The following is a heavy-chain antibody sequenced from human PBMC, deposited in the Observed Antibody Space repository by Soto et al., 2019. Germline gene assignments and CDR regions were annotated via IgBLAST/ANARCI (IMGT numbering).Heavy chain of an antibody. D-gene: IGHD1-1*01. J-gene: IGHJ4*02. CDR3: ARDRATGAPFAF. CDR1: GDSISSGDFY. V-gene: IGHV4-31*03. Sequence: SETLSLTCTVSGDSISSGDFYWSWIRQHPGKGLEWIGYIYYSGLTYYNPSLKSRLSISLDTSKNQFFLNLNSVTVADTAVYFCARDRATGAPFAFRGQGALVTVSA. CDR2: IYYSGLT.